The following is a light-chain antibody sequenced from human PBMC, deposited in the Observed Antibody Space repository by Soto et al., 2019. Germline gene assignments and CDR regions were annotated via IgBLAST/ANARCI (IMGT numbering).Light chain of an antibody. CDR2: DAS. V-gene: IGKV1-5*01. CDR1: QSISTW. CDR3: QQYNSYPVT. J-gene: IGKJ1*01. Sequence: DIQMTQSPPTLSASIGDRVTITCRASQSISTWLAWYQQRPGKAPKLLIYDASSLESGVPSRFSGSGSGTEFTLTISSLHPDDFATYFCQQYNSYPVTFGQGTKVEIK.